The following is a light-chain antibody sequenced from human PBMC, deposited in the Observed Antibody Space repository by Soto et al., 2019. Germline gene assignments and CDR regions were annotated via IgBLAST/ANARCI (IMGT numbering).Light chain of an antibody. J-gene: IGKJ1*01. V-gene: IGKV3-20*01. CDR3: QQYGTSPRT. CDR2: DAS. Sequence: EIVLTQSPGTLSLSPGERATLSCRASQSVSSSYLAWYQQKPGQAPRLLIYDASSRATGIPDRFSGSGSGTDFTLAISRLEPEDLAVYYGQQYGTSPRTFGQGTKVEIK. CDR1: QSVSSSY.